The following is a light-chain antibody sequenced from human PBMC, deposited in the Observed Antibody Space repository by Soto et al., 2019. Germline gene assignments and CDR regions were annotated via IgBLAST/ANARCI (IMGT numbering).Light chain of an antibody. J-gene: IGKJ5*01. CDR3: EGVISFRIT. V-gene: IGKV1-12*01. CDR1: QNIHNW. Sequence: DIQLTQSPSSVSASVGDRVTITCRASQNIHNWLAWFQQKPGKAPKLLVYAAPNLENGVPSRLSGSGSGTEYTLTISSLQPEDFATYYCEGVISFRITYGQGTRLEI. CDR2: AAP.